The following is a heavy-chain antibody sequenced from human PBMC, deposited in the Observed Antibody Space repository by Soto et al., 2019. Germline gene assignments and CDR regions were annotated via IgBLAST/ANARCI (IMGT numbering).Heavy chain of an antibody. V-gene: IGHV3-11*01. CDR3: ARERSAYGPYYFTY. CDR1: GFTFSDYY. J-gene: IGHJ4*02. Sequence: QVQLVESGGDLVKPGGSLRLSCAASGFTFSDYYMSWIRQAPGKGLEWVSSITSSGSTTYYTDSVKGRFTISRDNAKNPLYLQMNGLKPEDPAVYSCARERSAYGPYYFTYWGREPWSPSPQ. CDR2: ITSSGSTT. D-gene: IGHD3-10*01.